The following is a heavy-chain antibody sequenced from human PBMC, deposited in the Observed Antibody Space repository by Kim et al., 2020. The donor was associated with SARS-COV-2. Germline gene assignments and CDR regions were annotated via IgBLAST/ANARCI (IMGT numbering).Heavy chain of an antibody. D-gene: IGHD6-19*01. Sequence: ADSVKGRFTISRDNAKNSLYLQMNSLRAEDTAVYYCARASPWGVAGTDYWGQGTLVTVSS. V-gene: IGHV3-11*06. J-gene: IGHJ4*02. CDR3: ARASPWGVAGTDY.